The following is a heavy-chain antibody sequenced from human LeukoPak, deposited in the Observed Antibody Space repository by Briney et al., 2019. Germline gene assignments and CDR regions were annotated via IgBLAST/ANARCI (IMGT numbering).Heavy chain of an antibody. CDR1: GGSFSGYY. J-gene: IGHJ4*02. CDR3: ARGRGTAMLKSNDY. V-gene: IGHV4-34*01. D-gene: IGHD5-18*01. CDR2: INHSGST. Sequence: SETLSLTCAVYGGSFSGYYWSWIRQPPGKGLEWIGEINHSGSTNYNPSLKSRVTISVDTSKNQFSLKLSSVTAADTAVYYCARGRGTAMLKSNDYWGQGTLVTVSS.